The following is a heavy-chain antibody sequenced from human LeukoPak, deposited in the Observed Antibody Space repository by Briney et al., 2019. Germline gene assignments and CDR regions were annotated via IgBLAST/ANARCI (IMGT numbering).Heavy chain of an antibody. CDR3: ARDPVHYYDTSGYWSY. D-gene: IGHD3-22*01. CDR1: GYSFSSYG. CDR2: ISAYDGNT. V-gene: IGHV1-18*01. Sequence: ASVTVSCKASGYSFSSYGISWVRQAPGQGLEWMGWISAYDGNTNYAQKLQGRVTITTDKSTGTAYMELRSLRSDDTAVYYCARDPVHYYDTSGYWSYWGQGTLVTVSS. J-gene: IGHJ4*02.